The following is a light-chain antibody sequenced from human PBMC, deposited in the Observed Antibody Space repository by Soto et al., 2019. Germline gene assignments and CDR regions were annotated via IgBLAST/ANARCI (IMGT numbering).Light chain of an antibody. Sequence: QSVLTQPASVSGSPGQSITIPCTGTSSDVGGYNYVSWYQQYPGKAPKLMIYEVTYRPSGVSNRFSGSKSGITASLTISGLQAEDEANYYCSSYTSSSTLVFGGGTKLTVL. CDR3: SSYTSSSTLV. CDR1: SSDVGGYNY. V-gene: IGLV2-14*01. J-gene: IGLJ3*02. CDR2: EVT.